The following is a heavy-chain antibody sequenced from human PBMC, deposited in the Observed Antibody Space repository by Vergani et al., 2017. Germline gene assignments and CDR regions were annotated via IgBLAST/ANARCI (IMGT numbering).Heavy chain of an antibody. CDR1: GYPSSSYG. V-gene: IGHV1-18*04. Sequence: QVHLVQSGPEVKKPGAPVKVSCKTSGYPSSSYGLSWVRQAPGQGLEWMGWISAYNGKTDYAQKVQGRVTMTTDTSTSTAYMELRSLGSDDTAVYYCVRDKGDFNAFDIWGQGTMVTVSS. D-gene: IGHD3-16*01. CDR3: VRDKGDFNAFDI. J-gene: IGHJ3*02. CDR2: ISAYNGKT.